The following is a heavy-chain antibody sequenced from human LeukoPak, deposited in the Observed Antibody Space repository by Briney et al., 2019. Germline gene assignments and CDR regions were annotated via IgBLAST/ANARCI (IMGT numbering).Heavy chain of an antibody. CDR1: GFTFSSYG. CDR3: ARGGSSWPFDY. J-gene: IGHJ4*02. D-gene: IGHD6-13*01. V-gene: IGHV3-33*01. CDR2: IWYDGSNK. Sequence: PGGSLRLSCAPSGFTFSSYGMHWVRQAPGKGLEWVAVIWYDGSNKYYADSVKGRFTISRDNSKNTLYLQMNSLRAEDTAVYYCARGGSSWPFDYWGQGALVTVSS.